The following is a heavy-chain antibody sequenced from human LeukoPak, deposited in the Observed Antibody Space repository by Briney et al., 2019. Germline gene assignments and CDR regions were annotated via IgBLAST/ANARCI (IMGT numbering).Heavy chain of an antibody. CDR2: ISGSGGST. V-gene: IGHV3-23*01. J-gene: IGHJ4*02. D-gene: IGHD2-21*01. Sequence: GGSLRLSCAASGFTFSSYAMNWVRQAPGKGLEWVSGISGSGGSTYYADSVKGRFTISRDNAKNTLYLQMNSLRVDDTAVYYCAKCGPAPHWGQGTLDTVSS. CDR1: GFTFSSYA. CDR3: AKCGPAPH.